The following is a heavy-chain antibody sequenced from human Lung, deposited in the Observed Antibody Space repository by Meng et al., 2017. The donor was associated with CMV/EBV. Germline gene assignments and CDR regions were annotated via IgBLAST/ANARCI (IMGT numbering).Heavy chain of an antibody. V-gene: IGHV3-15*01. Sequence: FTSSTAWMSWVRQAPGKGLEWVGRIISEADGGTTHHAAPVKGRFTISRDDSKNTLYLQMNSLKTEDTAMYYCATDLYYDDSGLRDYWGRGTLVTVSS. CDR1: FTSSTAW. D-gene: IGHD3-22*01. J-gene: IGHJ4*02. CDR3: ATDLYYDDSGLRDY. CDR2: IISEADGGTT.